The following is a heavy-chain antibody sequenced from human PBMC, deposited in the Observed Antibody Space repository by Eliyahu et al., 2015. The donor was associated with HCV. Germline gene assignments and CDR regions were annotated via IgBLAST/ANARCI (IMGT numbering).Heavy chain of an antibody. Sequence: EVQLVQSGAEVKKPGESLKISCKGSGYSFTSYWIGWVRQMPRKGLEWMGIIYPGDSDTRYSPSFQGQVTISADKSISTAYLQWSSLKASDTAMYYCAGRMVYAIRGGDAFDIWGQGTMVTVSS. D-gene: IGHD2-8*01. CDR2: IYPGDSDT. V-gene: IGHV5-51*01. CDR1: GYSFTSYW. CDR3: AGRMVYAIRGGDAFDI. J-gene: IGHJ3*02.